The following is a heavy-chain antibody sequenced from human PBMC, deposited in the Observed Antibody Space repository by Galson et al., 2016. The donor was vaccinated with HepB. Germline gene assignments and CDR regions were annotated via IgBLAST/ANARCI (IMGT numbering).Heavy chain of an antibody. J-gene: IGHJ6*03. D-gene: IGHD3-10*01. Sequence: SVKVSCKVSGYTLTELSIHWVRQAPGKGLEWLGGFDPEDGETIYAQKFQGRVTMTEDTSTDTAYMDLSSLRSEDTAVYYCAIASRFGDLLGLYYMDVWGKGTTVTVSS. V-gene: IGHV1-24*01. CDR1: GYTLTELS. CDR2: FDPEDGET. CDR3: AIASRFGDLLGLYYMDV.